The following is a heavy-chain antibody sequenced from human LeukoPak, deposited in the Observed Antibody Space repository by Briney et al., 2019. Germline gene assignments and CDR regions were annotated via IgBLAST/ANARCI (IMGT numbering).Heavy chain of an antibody. J-gene: IGHJ4*02. Sequence: SETLSLTCTVSGGSISSSSYYWGWIRQPPGKGLEWIGSIYYSGSTYYNPSLKSRVTISVDTSKNQFSLKLSSVTAADTAVYYCARDSSLSPPYYWGQGTLVTVSS. CDR1: GGSISSSSYY. CDR3: ARDSSLSPPYY. CDR2: IYYSGST. V-gene: IGHV4-39*07. D-gene: IGHD3-16*02.